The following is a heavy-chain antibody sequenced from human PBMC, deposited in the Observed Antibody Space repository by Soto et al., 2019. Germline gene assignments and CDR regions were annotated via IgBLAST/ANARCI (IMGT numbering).Heavy chain of an antibody. CDR2: IYSTGGT. J-gene: IGHJ4*02. D-gene: IGHD6-19*01. Sequence: QVQLQESGPGLVKPSQTLSLVCNVSGDSISSGAYYWSWVRQFPGKGLEWIGYIYSTGGTYYTPSLKSRLSISVHTSYKQSSLNLNSVTAADTAVYYCASSRKGGWTCDHWGQGTLVTVSS. CDR1: GDSISSGAYY. V-gene: IGHV4-31*03. CDR3: ASSRKGGWTCDH.